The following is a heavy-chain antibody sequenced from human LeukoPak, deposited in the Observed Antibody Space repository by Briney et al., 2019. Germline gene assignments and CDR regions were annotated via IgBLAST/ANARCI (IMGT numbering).Heavy chain of an antibody. CDR3: ARHVSGRWELFFDS. CDR1: GFTFSSYE. V-gene: IGHV3-48*03. D-gene: IGHD4-23*01. J-gene: IGHJ4*02. Sequence: GGSLRLSCAASGFTFSSYEMNWVRQAPGKGLEWVSYISSSSTTIYYADSVKGRFTISRDNAKNSLYLQMNSLRAEDTAVYYCARHVSGRWELFFDSWGQGALVTVSS. CDR2: ISSSSTTI.